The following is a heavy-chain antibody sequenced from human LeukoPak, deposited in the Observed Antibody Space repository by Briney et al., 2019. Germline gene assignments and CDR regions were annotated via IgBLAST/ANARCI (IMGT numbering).Heavy chain of an antibody. CDR2: IYYSGCT. CDR1: GGSINSYY. D-gene: IGHD6-6*01. J-gene: IGHJ5*02. Sequence: PPETLSLTCTVSGGSINSYYWSWIRQPPGKGLEWMGYIYYSGCTNYNSPLKSRVTISVDTSKNQFSLKLSSVTAADTAVYYCARHSSSSRGWFDPWGQGTLVTVSS. CDR3: ARHSSSSRGWFDP. V-gene: IGHV4-59*08.